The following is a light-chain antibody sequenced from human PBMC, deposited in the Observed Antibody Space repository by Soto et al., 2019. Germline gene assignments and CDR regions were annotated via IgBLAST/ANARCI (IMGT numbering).Light chain of an antibody. J-gene: IGLJ1*01. CDR3: SSYTSSSRYV. CDR1: ISDVGTYNL. Sequence: QCVLTQPASVSGSPGQSITISFTGTISDVGTYNLVSWYQQHPGKAPKLMIYEVSNRPSGVSNRFSGSKSGNTASLTISGLQADDEADYYCSSYTSSSRYVFGTGTKVTVL. V-gene: IGLV2-14*02. CDR2: EVS.